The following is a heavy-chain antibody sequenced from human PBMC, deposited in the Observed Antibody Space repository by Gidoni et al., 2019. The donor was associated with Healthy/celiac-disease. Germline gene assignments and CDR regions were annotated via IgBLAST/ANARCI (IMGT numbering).Heavy chain of an antibody. D-gene: IGHD1-26*01. V-gene: IGHV1-18*01. CDR2: ISAYNGHT. CDR1: GYTFTSYG. Sequence: QVQLVQSGAEVKKPGASVKVSCKASGYTFTSYGISWVRQAPGQGLEWMGWISAYNGHTNYAQKLQGRVTMTTDTSTSTAYLELRSLRSDDTAVYYWARDRGGEWELLWWFDPWGQGTLVTVSS. CDR3: ARDRGGEWELLWWFDP. J-gene: IGHJ5*02.